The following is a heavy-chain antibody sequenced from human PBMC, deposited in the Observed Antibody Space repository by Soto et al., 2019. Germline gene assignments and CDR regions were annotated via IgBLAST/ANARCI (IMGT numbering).Heavy chain of an antibody. D-gene: IGHD5-12*01. CDR3: ARVDMVYYYYGMDV. V-gene: IGHV4-30-4*01. J-gene: IGHJ6*02. CDR2: IYYSGST. Sequence: SETLSLTCTVSGGSISSVDYYLSWIRQPPGKGLEWIGYIYYSGSTYYNPSLKSRVTISVDTSKNQFSLKLSSVTAADTAVYYCARVDMVYYYYGMDVWGQGTTVTVSS. CDR1: GGSISSVDYY.